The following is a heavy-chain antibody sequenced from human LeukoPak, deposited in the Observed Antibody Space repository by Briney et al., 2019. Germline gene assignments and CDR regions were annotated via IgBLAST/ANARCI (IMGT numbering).Heavy chain of an antibody. CDR1: GYTFTSYG. CDR2: ISAYNGNT. V-gene: IGHV1-18*01. D-gene: IGHD6-19*01. CDR3: ARDPTRGWYPYFDS. J-gene: IGHJ4*02. Sequence: ASVKVSCKASGYTFTSYGISWVRQAPGQGLEWMGWISAYNGNTNYAQKLQGRVTMTTDTSTSTAYMELRSLRSEDTAVYYCARDPTRGWYPYFDSWGQGTLVTVSS.